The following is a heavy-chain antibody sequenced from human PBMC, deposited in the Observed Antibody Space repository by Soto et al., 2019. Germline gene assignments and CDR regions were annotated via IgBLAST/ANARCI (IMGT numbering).Heavy chain of an antibody. V-gene: IGHV3-48*01. CDR2: ISSSSSTI. D-gene: IGHD6-19*01. CDR1: GFTFSSYS. CDR3: ARAGSGWDYYYYYMDV. Sequence: GGSLRLSCAASGFTFSSYSMNWVRPAPGKGLEWVSYISSSSSTIYYADSVKGRFTISRDNAKNSLYLQMNSLRAEDTAVYYCARAGSGWDYYYYYMDVWGKGTTVTVSS. J-gene: IGHJ6*03.